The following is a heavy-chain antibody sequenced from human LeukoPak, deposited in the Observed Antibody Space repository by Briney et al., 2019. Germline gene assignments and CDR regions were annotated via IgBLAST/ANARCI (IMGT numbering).Heavy chain of an antibody. J-gene: IGHJ6*02. CDR1: GGSISSGSYY. Sequence: SQTLSLTCTVSGGSISSGSYYWSWIRQPAGKGLEWIGRIYTSGSTNYNPSLKSRVTISVDTSKNQFSLKLSSVTAADTAVYYCARQYRPDPFDYYYGMDVWGQGITVTVSS. D-gene: IGHD1-14*01. CDR2: IYTSGST. V-gene: IGHV4-61*02. CDR3: ARQYRPDPFDYYYGMDV.